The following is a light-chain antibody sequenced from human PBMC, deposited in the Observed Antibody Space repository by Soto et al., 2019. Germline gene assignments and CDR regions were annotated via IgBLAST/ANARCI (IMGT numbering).Light chain of an antibody. J-gene: IGLJ2*01. CDR3: QTWGTGIV. Sequence: QSVLTQSPSASASLGASVKLTCTLSSGHRSYAIAWYQQQPEKGPRFLMRLNTDGSHNKGDGIPDRFSGSNSGAERYLSISSLQSEDEADYYCQTWGTGIVFGGGTKLTVL. CDR2: LNTDGSH. CDR1: SGHRSYA. V-gene: IGLV4-69*01.